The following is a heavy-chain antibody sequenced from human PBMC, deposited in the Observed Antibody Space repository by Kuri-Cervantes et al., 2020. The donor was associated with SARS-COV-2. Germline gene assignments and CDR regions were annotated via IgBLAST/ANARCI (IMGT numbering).Heavy chain of an antibody. D-gene: IGHD2-2*02. Sequence: ASVKVSCKASGYTFTSYGISWVRQAPGQGLEWMGWISAYNGNTNYAQKFQGRVTITADESTSTAYMELSSLRSEDTAVYYCARDRTAVVPAAIPGSDAFDIWGQGTMVTVSS. V-gene: IGHV1-18*01. CDR3: ARDRTAVVPAAIPGSDAFDI. CDR2: ISAYNGNT. CDR1: GYTFTSYG. J-gene: IGHJ3*02.